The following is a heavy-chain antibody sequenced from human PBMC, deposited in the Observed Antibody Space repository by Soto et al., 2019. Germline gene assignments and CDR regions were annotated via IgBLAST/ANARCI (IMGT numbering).Heavy chain of an antibody. J-gene: IGHJ6*02. CDR1: GGSIGYYY. V-gene: IGHV4-59*01. Sequence: SETLSLTCTVSGGSIGYYYWSWIRHPPGKALEWIGYIYDGGSNNYNPSLKSRVTISADTSKNQLSLKLTSVTAADTAVYYCARARISLVGEINKYNMDVWGQGTTVTVSS. CDR3: ARARISLVGEINKYNMDV. CDR2: IYDGGSN. D-gene: IGHD3-16*01.